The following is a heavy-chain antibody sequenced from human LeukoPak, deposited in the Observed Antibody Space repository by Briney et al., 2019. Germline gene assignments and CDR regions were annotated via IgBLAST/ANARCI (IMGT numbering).Heavy chain of an antibody. V-gene: IGHV1-24*01. CDR3: ATGRTWWDLLNY. D-gene: IGHD1-26*01. J-gene: IGHJ4*02. CDR2: LYPEAGEM. Sequence: GASVTVSCKHSGHTLTELSLHWVRQAPGRGLEWTGGLYPEAGEMIYSQKFQGRVTMTEDTSTDIAYMEMSSLRSEDTAVYYCATGRTWWDLLNYWGQGTLVTVSS. CDR1: GHTLTELS.